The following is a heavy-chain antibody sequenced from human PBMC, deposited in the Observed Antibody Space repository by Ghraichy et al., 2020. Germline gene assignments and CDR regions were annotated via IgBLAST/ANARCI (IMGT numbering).Heavy chain of an antibody. CDR3: ARQELVVVAGRHFDY. CDR1: GFTFSSYS. D-gene: IGHD2-15*01. Sequence: GGSLRLSCAASGFTFSSYSMNWVRQAPGKGLEWVSSISSSSSTIYYADSVKGRFTISRDNAKNSLYLQMNSLRDEDTAVYYCARQELVVVAGRHFDYWGQGTLVTVSS. J-gene: IGHJ4*02. V-gene: IGHV3-48*02. CDR2: ISSSSSTI.